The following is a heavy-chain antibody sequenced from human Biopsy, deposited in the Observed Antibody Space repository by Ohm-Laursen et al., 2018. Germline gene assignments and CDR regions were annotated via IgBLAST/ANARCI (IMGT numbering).Heavy chain of an antibody. V-gene: IGHV1-69*04. CDR3: ARGGTLVVVPTAVLHSFDI. CDR2: SIPMLGIA. D-gene: IGHD2-2*01. Sequence: SVKVSCKGSGGSSSNSGITWVRQAPGQGLEWMGRSIPMLGIANYAQKFQDRLTITSDKSTSTAYMELRSLRSGDTAVYYCARGGTLVVVPTAVLHSFDIWGQGTMVTVSS. J-gene: IGHJ3*02. CDR1: GGSSSNSG.